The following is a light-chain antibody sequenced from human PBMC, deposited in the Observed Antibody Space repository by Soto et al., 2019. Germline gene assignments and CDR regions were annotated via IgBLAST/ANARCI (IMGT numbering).Light chain of an antibody. Sequence: DIQMTQSPSSLSASVGDRVTITCRASQSISSYLNWYQQKPGKAPKLLIYAASSLQSGVPSRFSGSGSGTDFTLTISSLQPEDFATYYCQKRSNWITVGQGTRLEIK. CDR3: QKRSNWIT. V-gene: IGKV1-39*01. CDR2: AAS. CDR1: QSISSY. J-gene: IGKJ5*01.